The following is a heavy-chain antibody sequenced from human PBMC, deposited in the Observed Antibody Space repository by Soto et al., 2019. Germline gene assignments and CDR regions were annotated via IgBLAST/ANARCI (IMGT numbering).Heavy chain of an antibody. Sequence: QLQLQESGPGLVKPSETLSLTCTVSGGSISSSSYYWGWIRQPPGEGLEWIGSIYYSGSTYYNPSLKSRVTISVDTSQNQFSLKLSSVTAADTAVYYCARLGSGSYDYYFDYRGQGTLVTVSS. D-gene: IGHD1-26*01. V-gene: IGHV4-39*01. CDR2: IYYSGST. CDR1: GGSISSSSYY. CDR3: ARLGSGSYDYYFDY. J-gene: IGHJ4*02.